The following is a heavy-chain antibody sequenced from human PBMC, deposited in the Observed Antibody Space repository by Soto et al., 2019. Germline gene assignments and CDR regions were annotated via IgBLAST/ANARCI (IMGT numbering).Heavy chain of an antibody. CDR2: IYHSGST. V-gene: IGHV4-4*02. CDR1: GGSISSSNW. D-gene: IGHD6-13*01. J-gene: IGHJ4*02. CDR3: ARVFTPNIAAAGTFDY. Sequence: TLSLTCAVSGGSISSSNWWSWVRQPPGKGLEWIGEIYHSGSTNYNPSLKSRVTISVDKSKNQFSLKLSSVTAADTAVYYCARVFTPNIAAAGTFDYWGQGTLVTVSS.